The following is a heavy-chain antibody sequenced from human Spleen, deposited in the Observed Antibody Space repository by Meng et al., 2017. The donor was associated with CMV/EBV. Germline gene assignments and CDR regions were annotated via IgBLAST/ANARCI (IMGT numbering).Heavy chain of an antibody. CDR3: VREGGGYGGYDFDKHYFDY. J-gene: IGHJ4*02. Sequence: FSSYSMNWVRQAPGTGLEWVSSISSSRSYIFYADSMKGRFTISRDNAKSSLYLQMNSLRVEDTAVYYCVREGGGYGGYDFDKHYFDYWGQGTLVTVSS. V-gene: IGHV3-21*01. CDR2: ISSSRSYI. D-gene: IGHD5-12*01. CDR1: FSSYS.